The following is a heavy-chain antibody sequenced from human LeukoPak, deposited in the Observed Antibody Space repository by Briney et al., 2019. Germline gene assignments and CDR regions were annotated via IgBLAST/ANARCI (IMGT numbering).Heavy chain of an antibody. CDR3: ARVPGYLPEDY. CDR1: GDTFSSYA. J-gene: IGHJ4*02. D-gene: IGHD1-1*01. Sequence: ASVKVSCKASGDTFSSYAISWVRQAPGQGLEWMGWISAYNGNTKYAQKLQDRVTMTTDTSTSTAYMELRSLRSDDTAVYYCARVPGYLPEDYWGQGTLVTVSS. CDR2: ISAYNGNT. V-gene: IGHV1-18*01.